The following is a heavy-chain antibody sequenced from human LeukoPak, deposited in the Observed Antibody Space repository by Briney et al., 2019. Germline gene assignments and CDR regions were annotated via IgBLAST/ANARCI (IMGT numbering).Heavy chain of an antibody. D-gene: IGHD6-19*01. CDR1: GYSFTSYW. CDR2: IYPGDSDP. J-gene: IGHJ4*02. V-gene: IGHV5-51*01. Sequence: GESLKISRKGSGYSFTSYWIGWVRQMPGKGLEWMGIIYPGDSDPRYSPSFQGPVTISADKSISTAYLQWSSLKASDTDMYYCARLSSSGWYGDYWGQGTLVTVSS. CDR3: ARLSSSGWYGDY.